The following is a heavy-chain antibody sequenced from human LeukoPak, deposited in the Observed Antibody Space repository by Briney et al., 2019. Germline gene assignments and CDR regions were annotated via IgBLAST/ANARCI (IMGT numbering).Heavy chain of an antibody. V-gene: IGHV3-23*01. CDR3: ARDGVSIDY. Sequence: GGSLRLSCAASGFSFSSYAMTWARQAPVKGLEWVSAISGDGTRTYYADSVKGRFTISRDNAKNSLYLQMNSLRAEDTAVYYCARDGVSIDYWGQGTLVTVSS. CDR1: GFSFSSYA. CDR2: ISGDGTRT. D-gene: IGHD3-16*01. J-gene: IGHJ4*02.